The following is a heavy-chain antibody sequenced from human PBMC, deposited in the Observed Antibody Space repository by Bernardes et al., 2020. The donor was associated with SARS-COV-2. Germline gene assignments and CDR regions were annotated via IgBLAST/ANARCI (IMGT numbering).Heavy chain of an antibody. D-gene: IGHD3-22*01. CDR1: GGSISGYY. Sequence: SETLSLTCTFSGGSISGYYWSWMRQPPGKGLEWIAFIHHNGVTNYNPSLRSRVTISVDTSKNQFSLRLNSVTAVDTAIYYCARDRGRDGGYDYWGQGTLVTVSS. V-gene: IGHV4-59*01. CDR2: IHHNGVT. CDR3: ARDRGRDGGYDY. J-gene: IGHJ4*02.